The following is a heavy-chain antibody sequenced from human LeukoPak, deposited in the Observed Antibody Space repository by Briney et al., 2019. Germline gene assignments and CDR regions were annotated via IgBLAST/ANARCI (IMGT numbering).Heavy chain of an antibody. CDR3: MSKPILGGADY. D-gene: IGHD1-26*01. CDR2: ISAYNGNT. CDR1: GYTFTSYG. Sequence: RASVKVSCKASGYTFTSYGISWVRQAPGQGLEWMGWISAYNGNTNYAQKLQGRVTMTTDTSTSTAYMELRSLRVDDTGFYYCMSKPILGGADYWGQGSLVTVSS. J-gene: IGHJ4*02. V-gene: IGHV1-18*01.